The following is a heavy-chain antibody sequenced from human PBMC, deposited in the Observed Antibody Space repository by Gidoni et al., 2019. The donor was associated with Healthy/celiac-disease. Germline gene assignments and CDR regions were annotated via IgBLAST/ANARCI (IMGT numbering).Heavy chain of an antibody. CDR2: ISSSGSTI. V-gene: IGHV3-48*03. J-gene: IGHJ6*02. CDR1: GFTFSSYE. CDR3: ARGYRVRYYYYGMDV. D-gene: IGHD3-10*01. Sequence: EVQLVESGGGLVQPGGSLRLSCAASGFTFSSYEMNWVRQAPGKGLEWVSYISSSGSTIYYADSVKGRFTISRDNAKNSLYLQMNSLRAEDTAVYYCARGYRVRYYYYGMDVWGQGTTVTVSS.